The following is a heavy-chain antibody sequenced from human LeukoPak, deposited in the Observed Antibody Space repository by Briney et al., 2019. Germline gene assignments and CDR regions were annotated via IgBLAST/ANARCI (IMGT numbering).Heavy chain of an antibody. D-gene: IGHD3-10*01. Sequence: GGSLRLSCAASGFTFSSYAMSWVRQAPGKGLEWISAISGSGGSTYYADSVKGRFTISRDNSKNTLYLQVNSLRAEDKAVYYCAKGVMVRGVLDYWGQGTLVTVSS. CDR2: ISGSGGST. J-gene: IGHJ4*02. V-gene: IGHV3-23*01. CDR3: AKGVMVRGVLDY. CDR1: GFTFSSYA.